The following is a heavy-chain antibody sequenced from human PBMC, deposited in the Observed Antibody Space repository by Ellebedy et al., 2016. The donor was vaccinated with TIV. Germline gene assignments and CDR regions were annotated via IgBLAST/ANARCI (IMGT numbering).Heavy chain of an antibody. D-gene: IGHD6-6*01. V-gene: IGHV1-2*02. CDR2: FNPNSGDI. CDR3: ARNIREGSSSFLGTLYYYYGMDV. Sequence: ASVKVSCKPSGFIFTGYYIHWVRQAPGQGLESMGWFNPNSGDIKYAQKFQGRVTMTRDTSTSTVYMELSSLRSEDTAVYYCARNIREGSSSFLGTLYYYYGMDVWGQGTTVTVSS. J-gene: IGHJ6*02. CDR1: GFIFTGYY.